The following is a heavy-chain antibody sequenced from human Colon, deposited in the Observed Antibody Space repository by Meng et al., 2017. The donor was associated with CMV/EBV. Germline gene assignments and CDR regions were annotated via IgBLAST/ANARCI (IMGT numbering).Heavy chain of an antibody. CDR1: GYTFTGYY. CDR2: INPNSGGT. V-gene: IGHV1-2*04. D-gene: IGHD2-2*01. J-gene: IGHJ4*02. CDR3: ARDHARYQLHLNGY. Sequence: ASVKVSCKASGYTFTGYYIHWVRQAPGQGLEWMGWINPNSGGTNYAQKFQGWVTMTRDTSINTAYMELSRLRSDDTAVYYCARDHARYQLHLNGYWGQGTLVTVSS.